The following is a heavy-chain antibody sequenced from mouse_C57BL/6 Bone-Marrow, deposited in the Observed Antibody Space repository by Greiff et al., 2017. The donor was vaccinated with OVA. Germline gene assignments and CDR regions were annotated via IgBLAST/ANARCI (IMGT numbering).Heavy chain of an antibody. V-gene: IGHV3-6*01. CDR1: GYSITSGYY. D-gene: IGHD2-3*01. CDR3: ARDGDGYYPRMGY. J-gene: IGHJ4*01. CDR2: ISYDGSN. Sequence: VQLKESGPGLVKPSQSLSLTCSVTGYSITSGYYWNWIRQFPGNKLEWMGYISYDGSNNYNPSLKNRISITRDTSKNQFFLKLNSVTTEDTATYYCARDGDGYYPRMGYWGQGTSVTVSS.